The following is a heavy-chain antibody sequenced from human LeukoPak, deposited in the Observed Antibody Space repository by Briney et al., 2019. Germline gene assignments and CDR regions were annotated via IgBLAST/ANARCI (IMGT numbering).Heavy chain of an antibody. CDR3: ARSRESVAGPGGAAFGI. CDR2: ISSSSSYI. Sequence: PGGSLRLSCAASGFTFSSYSMNWVRQAPGKGLEWVSSISSSSSYIYYADSVKGRFTISRDNSKNTLYLQMNSLRAEDTAVYYCARSRESVAGPGGAAFGIWGQGTMVTVSS. D-gene: IGHD6-19*01. V-gene: IGHV3-21*01. J-gene: IGHJ3*02. CDR1: GFTFSSYS.